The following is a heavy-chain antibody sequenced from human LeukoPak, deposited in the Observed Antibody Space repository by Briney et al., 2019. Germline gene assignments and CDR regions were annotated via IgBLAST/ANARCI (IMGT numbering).Heavy chain of an antibody. CDR2: ISDNGGST. CDR3: AREFGLITSH. CDR1: VFTFSSYA. J-gene: IGHJ1*01. V-gene: IGHV3-23*01. D-gene: IGHD3/OR15-3a*01. Sequence: PGGSLRLSCAASVFTFSSYAMSWVRQAPGKGLEWVSSISDNGGSTYSADCVKGRFTISRDNSQNTLYLQMNSLRAEDTAVYYCAREFGLITSHWGQGTLVTVYS.